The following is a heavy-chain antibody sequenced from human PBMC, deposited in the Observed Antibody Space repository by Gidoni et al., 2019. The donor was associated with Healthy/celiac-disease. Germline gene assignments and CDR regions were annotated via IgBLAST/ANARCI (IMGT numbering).Heavy chain of an antibody. Sequence: QVQLVQSGAEVKKPGASVKVSCKASGYTFTGYYMHWVRQAPGQGLEWMGWINPNSGGTNYAQKFQGRVTMTRDTSISTAYMELSRLRSDDTAVYYCARDQGSAIQTPYYYYYGMDVWGQGTTVTVSS. D-gene: IGHD5-18*01. CDR3: ARDQGSAIQTPYYYYYGMDV. V-gene: IGHV1-2*02. J-gene: IGHJ6*02. CDR2: INPNSGGT. CDR1: GYTFTGYY.